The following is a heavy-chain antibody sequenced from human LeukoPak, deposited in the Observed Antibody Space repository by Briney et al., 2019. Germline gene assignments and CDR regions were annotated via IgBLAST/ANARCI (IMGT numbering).Heavy chain of an antibody. J-gene: IGHJ4*02. CDR1: GVTFSSYG. Sequence: GASVKVSCKASGVTFSSYGITWVRQAPGQGLEWMGGIVPIFGKTNYAQKFQGRVTITADESTSTAYLEVNSLTSADTAMYYCAIDYDSSGPQKNFFDFWGQGTLVTVSS. D-gene: IGHD3-22*01. CDR2: IVPIFGKT. V-gene: IGHV1-69*13. CDR3: AIDYDSSGPQKNFFDF.